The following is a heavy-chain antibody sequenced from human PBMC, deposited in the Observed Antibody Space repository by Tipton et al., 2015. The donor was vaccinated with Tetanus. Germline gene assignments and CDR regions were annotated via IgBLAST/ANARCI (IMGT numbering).Heavy chain of an antibody. CDR1: GGSISSDY. CDR2: IYTSGST. J-gene: IGHJ6*02. Sequence: TLSLTCAVSGGSISSDYWSWIRQPAGKGLEWIGRIYTSGSTNYNPPLKSRVTMSVDTSKNQFSLKLSSVTAADTAIYYCARDGQPGYYYGRDVWGQGTTVTVSS. D-gene: IGHD1-14*01. V-gene: IGHV4-4*07. CDR3: ARDGQPGYYYGRDV.